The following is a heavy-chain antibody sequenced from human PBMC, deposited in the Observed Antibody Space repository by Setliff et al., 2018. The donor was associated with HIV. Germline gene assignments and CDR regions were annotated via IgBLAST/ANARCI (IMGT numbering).Heavy chain of an antibody. CDR1: GFTFSSYM. Sequence: PGGSLRLSCAASGFTFSSYMMNWVRQAPGKGLEWVSGISDSGGSTYYADSVKGRFTISRDNSKNTLYLQMNSLRAEDTAFYYCSKEKFTFTVVRGVIDSWGQGTLVTVSS. J-gene: IGHJ4*02. D-gene: IGHD3-10*01. CDR3: SKEKFTFTVVRGVIDS. V-gene: IGHV3-23*01. CDR2: ISDSGGST.